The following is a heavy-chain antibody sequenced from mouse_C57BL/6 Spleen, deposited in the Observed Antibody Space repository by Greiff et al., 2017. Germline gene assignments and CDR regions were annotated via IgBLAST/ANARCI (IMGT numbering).Heavy chain of an antibody. Sequence: VQLQQPGAELVRPGTSVKLSCKASGYTFTSYWMHWVKQRPGQGLEWIGVSDPSDSYTNYNQKFKGKATLTVDTSSSTAYMQLSSLTSEDSAVYYCARWPITTVVAYYFDYWGQGTTLTVSS. CDR3: ARWPITTVVAYYFDY. CDR1: GYTFTSYW. D-gene: IGHD1-1*01. CDR2: SDPSDSYT. V-gene: IGHV1-59*01. J-gene: IGHJ2*01.